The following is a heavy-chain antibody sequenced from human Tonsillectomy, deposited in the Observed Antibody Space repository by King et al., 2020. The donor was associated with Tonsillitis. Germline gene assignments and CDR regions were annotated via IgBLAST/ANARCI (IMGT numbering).Heavy chain of an antibody. CDR2: VSGSGGDI. Sequence: VQLVESGGGLVQPGGSLRLSCVASGFTFYNYAMNWVRQAPGKGLEWVSGVSGSGGDISYADSVKGRFSISRDNPKNPRYLQMSGLRAEDTAVYYCVKGHAGSGSTVTTSFDSWGQGTLVTVSS. D-gene: IGHD4-17*01. CDR1: GFTFYNYA. CDR3: VKGHAGSGSTVTTSFDS. V-gene: IGHV3-23*04. J-gene: IGHJ4*02.